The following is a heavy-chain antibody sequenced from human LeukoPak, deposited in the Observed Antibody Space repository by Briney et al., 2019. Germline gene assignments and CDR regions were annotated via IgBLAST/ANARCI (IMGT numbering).Heavy chain of an antibody. D-gene: IGHD3-22*01. J-gene: IGHJ5*02. CDR2: INPNSGGT. CDR3: ARPTYYYDSSGYLTDLNWFDP. V-gene: IGHV1-2*02. Sequence: GASVKVSCKASGYTVTGYYMHWVRQAPGQGLEWMGWINPNSGGTNYAQKFQGRVTMTRDTSISTAYMELSRLRSDDTAVYYCARPTYYYDSSGYLTDLNWFDPWGQGTLVTVSS. CDR1: GYTVTGYY.